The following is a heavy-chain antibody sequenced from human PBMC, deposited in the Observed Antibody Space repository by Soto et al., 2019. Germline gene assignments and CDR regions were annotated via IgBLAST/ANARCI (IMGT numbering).Heavy chain of an antibody. CDR2: IYYSGST. CDR1: GGSISSYY. V-gene: IGHV4-39*01. CDR3: ARPRGYSYGSRAYYFDY. Sequence: SETLSLTCTVSGGSISSYYWGWIRQPPGKGLEWIGSIYYSGSTYYNPSLKSRVTISVDTSKNQFSLKLSSVTAADTAVYYCARPRGYSYGSRAYYFDYWGQGTLVTVSS. D-gene: IGHD5-18*01. J-gene: IGHJ4*02.